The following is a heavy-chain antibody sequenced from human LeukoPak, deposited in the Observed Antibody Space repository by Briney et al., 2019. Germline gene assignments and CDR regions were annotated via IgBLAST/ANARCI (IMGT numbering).Heavy chain of an antibody. D-gene: IGHD3-16*01. CDR3: ARDVPGGRNDY. V-gene: IGHV4-39*07. Sequence: SETLSLTCTVSGGSVSSSSYYWAWIRQPPGKGLEWIGSIYYSGLTNYSPSLKSRVTISLDMSKNQFSLNINFVTAADTAVYYCARDVPGGRNDYWGQGTLVTVSS. CDR2: IYYSGLT. CDR1: GGSVSSSSYY. J-gene: IGHJ4*02.